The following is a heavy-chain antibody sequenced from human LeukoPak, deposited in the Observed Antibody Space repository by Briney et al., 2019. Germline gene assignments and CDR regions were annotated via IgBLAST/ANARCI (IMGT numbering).Heavy chain of an antibody. D-gene: IGHD6-13*01. J-gene: IGHJ4*02. CDR3: ARDRPYSSSWYTSEYYFDY. V-gene: IGHV4-39*07. CDR1: GGSISGSGYY. CDR2: IYESGSI. Sequence: PSETLSLTCTVSGGSISGSGYYWGWVRQPPGKGLEWIGSIYESGSIYYNPSLNSRVTISVDTSKNQFSLKLSSVTAADTAVYYCARDRPYSSSWYTSEYYFDYWGQGTLVTVSS.